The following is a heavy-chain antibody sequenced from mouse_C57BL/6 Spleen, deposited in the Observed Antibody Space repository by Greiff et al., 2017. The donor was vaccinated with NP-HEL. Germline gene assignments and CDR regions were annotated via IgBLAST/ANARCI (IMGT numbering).Heavy chain of an antibody. CDR3: ARGTIGYGFAY. CDR2: IHPNGGST. Sequence: QVQLQQPGAELVKPGASVKLSCKASGYTFTSYWMHWVKQRPGQGLEWIGMIHPNGGSTNYNEKFKGKATLTVDKSSSTAYMQLSRLTSEDSAMYYSARGTIGYGFAYWGQGTLVTVSA. D-gene: IGHD2-14*01. J-gene: IGHJ3*01. V-gene: IGHV1-64*01. CDR1: GYTFTSYW.